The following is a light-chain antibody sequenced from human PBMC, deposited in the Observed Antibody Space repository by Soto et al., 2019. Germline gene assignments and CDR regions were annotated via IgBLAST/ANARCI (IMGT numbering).Light chain of an antibody. CDR1: QTINNW. CDR3: QKYHIYST. V-gene: IGKV1-5*03. Sequence: DIQMTQSPSTLSASVGDRVTITCRASQTINNWLAWYQLKPGKAPKLLIQMVSNLLSGVPSRFSGGGSGTDFTLTIRSQQPEDFATYYCQKYHIYSTFGQGTKVEIK. J-gene: IGKJ2*01. CDR2: MVS.